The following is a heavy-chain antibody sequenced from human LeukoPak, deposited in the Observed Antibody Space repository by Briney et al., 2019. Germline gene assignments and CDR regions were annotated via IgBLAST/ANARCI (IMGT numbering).Heavy chain of an antibody. D-gene: IGHD3-10*01. CDR1: GFTSSDYY. V-gene: IGHV3-11*01. Sequence: GGSLRLSCAASGFTSSDYYMSWIRQAPGKGLEWVSYISSSGSTIYYADSVKGRFTISRDNAKNSLYLQMNSLRAEDTAVYYCAREGFNYYYYGMDVWGQGTTVTVSS. CDR3: AREGFNYYYYGMDV. CDR2: ISSSGSTI. J-gene: IGHJ6*02.